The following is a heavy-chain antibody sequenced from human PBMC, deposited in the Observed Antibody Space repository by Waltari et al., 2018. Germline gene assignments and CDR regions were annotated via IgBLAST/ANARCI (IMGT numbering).Heavy chain of an antibody. CDR2: ISSNGGST. CDR3: ARVGYSYGYDY. V-gene: IGHV3-64*07. J-gene: IGHJ4*02. CDR1: GFTFSSYA. D-gene: IGHD5-18*01. Sequence: EVQLVESGGGLVQPGGSLRLSCAASGFTFSSYAMHWVRQAPGKGLEYVSAISSNGGSTYYADSVKGRFTISRDNSKNTLYLQMGSLRAEDMAVYYCARVGYSYGYDYRGQGTLVTVSS.